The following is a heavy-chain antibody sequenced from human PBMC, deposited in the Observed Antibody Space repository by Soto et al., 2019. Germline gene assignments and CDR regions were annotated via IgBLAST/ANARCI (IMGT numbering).Heavy chain of an antibody. J-gene: IGHJ5*02. CDR1: GFTFSNYA. CDR3: ARGLVVVISRDWFDP. Sequence: PGGSLRLSSVASGFTFSNYAMHWVRQAPGKGLEWVSVISDDGNNKYYADSVKGRFTISRDKSKNTLYLQMNSLRAEDTAVYYCARGLVVVISRDWFDPWGQGTLVTVSS. CDR2: ISDDGNNK. D-gene: IGHD3-22*01. V-gene: IGHV3-30-3*01.